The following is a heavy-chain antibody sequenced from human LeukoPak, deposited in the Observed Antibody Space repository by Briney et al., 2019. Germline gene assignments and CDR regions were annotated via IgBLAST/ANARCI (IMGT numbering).Heavy chain of an antibody. D-gene: IGHD3-22*01. CDR3: AKVMDQTYYYDSSGYHSPFDY. CDR2: ISGSGGST. Sequence: GGSLRLSCAASGFTFSSYAMSWVRQAPGKGLEWVSAISGSGGSTYYADSVKGRFTISRDNSKNTLYLQMNSLRAEDTAVYYCAKVMDQTYYYDSSGYHSPFDYWGQGTLVTVSS. V-gene: IGHV3-23*01. CDR1: GFTFSSYA. J-gene: IGHJ4*02.